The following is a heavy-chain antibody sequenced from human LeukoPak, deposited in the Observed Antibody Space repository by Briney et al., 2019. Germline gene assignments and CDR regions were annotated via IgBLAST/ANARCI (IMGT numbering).Heavy chain of an antibody. CDR2: INPNSGDT. CDR3: ARPDGDTGGNYGC. D-gene: IGHD4-23*01. Sequence: GASVKVSCKASGYTFSDYYIHWVRQAPGQGPEWMGWINPNSGDTNYAQKFQGRVTMTRDTSISTAYMELSRLRSDDTAVYYCARPDGDTGGNYGCWGQGTLVTVSS. CDR1: GYTFSDYY. J-gene: IGHJ4*02. V-gene: IGHV1-2*02.